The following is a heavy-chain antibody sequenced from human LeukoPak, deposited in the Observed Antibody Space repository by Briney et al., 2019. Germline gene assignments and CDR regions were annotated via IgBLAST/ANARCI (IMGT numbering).Heavy chain of an antibody. J-gene: IGHJ4*02. D-gene: IGHD2-21*02. CDR2: MYGSGAR. CDR3: ARGARSLVVTAVSLDY. CDR1: EFNVSNNY. V-gene: IGHV3-53*01. Sequence: GGSLRLSCVASEFNVSNNYMSWVRQAPGKVLEWVSVMYGSGARYYAASMNGRFTISRDNSKNTLYLQMNSLRGDDTAVYYCARGARSLVVTAVSLDYWGQGTLVTVSS.